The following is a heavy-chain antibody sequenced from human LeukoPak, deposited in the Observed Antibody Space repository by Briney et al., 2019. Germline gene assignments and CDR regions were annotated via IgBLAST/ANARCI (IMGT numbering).Heavy chain of an antibody. CDR2: IKQDGSEK. D-gene: IGHD1-26*01. Sequence: GGSLRLSCAASGFTFSSYWMSWVRQAPGKGLEWVANIKQDGSEKYYVDSVKGRFTISRDNAKNSLYLQMNSLRAEDTAVYYCARVRGGGGSYVSDYYFDYWGQGTLVTVSS. CDR1: GFTFSSYW. J-gene: IGHJ4*02. CDR3: ARVRGGGGSYVSDYYFDY. V-gene: IGHV3-7*01.